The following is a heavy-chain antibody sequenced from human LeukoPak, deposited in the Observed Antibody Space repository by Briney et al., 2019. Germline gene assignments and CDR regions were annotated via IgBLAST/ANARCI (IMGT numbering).Heavy chain of an antibody. V-gene: IGHV4-38-2*02. J-gene: IGHJ5*02. D-gene: IGHD4-17*01. CDR2: IHHGGTT. Sequence: SETLSLTCTVSDYSITTDFYWGWIRQPPGRGLEWIGNIHHGGTTHYNPSLMGRGTISVDTSKNQFSLKLSSVAAADTAVYYCAREAYGDEGGWFGPCGQGTLVTVSS. CDR3: AREAYGDEGGWFGP. CDR1: DYSITTDFY.